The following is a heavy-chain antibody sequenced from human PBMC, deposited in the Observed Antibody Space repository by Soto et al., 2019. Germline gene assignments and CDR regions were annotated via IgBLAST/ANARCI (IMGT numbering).Heavy chain of an antibody. CDR1: GFTFSSYA. CDR2: ISYDGSNK. Sequence: QVQLVESGGGVVQPRRSLRLSCAASGFTFSSYAMHWVRQAPGKGLEWVAVISYDGSNKYYADSVKGRFTISRDNSKNTLYLQMNSLRPEDTAVYYCAREWGPYYDFWSGYARFDYWGQGTLVTVSS. J-gene: IGHJ4*02. V-gene: IGHV3-30-3*01. D-gene: IGHD3-3*01. CDR3: AREWGPYYDFWSGYARFDY.